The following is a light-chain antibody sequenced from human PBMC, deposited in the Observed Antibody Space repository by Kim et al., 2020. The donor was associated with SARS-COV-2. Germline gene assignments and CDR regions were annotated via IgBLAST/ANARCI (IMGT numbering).Light chain of an antibody. CDR1: QDISNF. CDR3: QQSDNFRYT. CDR2: GAS. Sequence: SATVGDRVTITCPARQDISNFLTWYQQKPGKAPKLLIYGASNLETGVPSRFSGSGSGTDFTFTINNLQPEDFATYYCQQSDNFRYTFGQGTKLEIK. J-gene: IGKJ2*01. V-gene: IGKV1-33*01.